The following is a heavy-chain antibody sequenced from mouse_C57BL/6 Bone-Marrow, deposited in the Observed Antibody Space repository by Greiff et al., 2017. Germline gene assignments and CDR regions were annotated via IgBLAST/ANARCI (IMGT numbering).Heavy chain of an antibody. CDR2: IYPGSGST. J-gene: IGHJ4*01. V-gene: IGHV1-55*01. D-gene: IGHD3-2*02. CDR1: GYTFTSYW. Sequence: QVQLQQSGAELVKPGASVKMSCKASGYTFTSYWITWVKQRPGQGLEWIGDIYPGSGSTNYNEKFTSKATLTVDTSSSTAYMQLSSLTSEDSAVYYCAREDSSGYRYYAMDYWGQGTSVTVSS. CDR3: AREDSSGYRYYAMDY.